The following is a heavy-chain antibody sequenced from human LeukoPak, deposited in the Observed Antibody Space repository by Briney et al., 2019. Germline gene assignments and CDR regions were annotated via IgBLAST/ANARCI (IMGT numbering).Heavy chain of an antibody. J-gene: IGHJ4*02. D-gene: IGHD4-17*01. CDR3: AKITKATTPNY. Sequence: PGRSLSLFCAASGFAFSHYTMQGVRQAPGKGLEWVAVISYDGHNKYYADSVKGRFTISRDNSRNTVYLQMSDLRAEDTAVYYCAKITKATTPNYWGQGTLVTVSS. V-gene: IGHV3-30*04. CDR2: ISYDGHNK. CDR1: GFAFSHYT.